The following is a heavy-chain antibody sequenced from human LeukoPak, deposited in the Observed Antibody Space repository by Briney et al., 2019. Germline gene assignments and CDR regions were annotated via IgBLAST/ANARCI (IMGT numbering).Heavy chain of an antibody. D-gene: IGHD6-19*01. CDR1: GGSISSSSYY. CDR2: INHSGST. CDR3: ARSRSGFDY. J-gene: IGHJ4*02. V-gene: IGHV4-39*07. Sequence: SETLSLTCSVSGGSISSSSYYWDWIRQPPGKGLEWIGEINHSGSTNYNPSLKSRVTISVDTSKNQFSLKLSSVTAADTAVYYCARSRSGFDYWGQGTLVTVSS.